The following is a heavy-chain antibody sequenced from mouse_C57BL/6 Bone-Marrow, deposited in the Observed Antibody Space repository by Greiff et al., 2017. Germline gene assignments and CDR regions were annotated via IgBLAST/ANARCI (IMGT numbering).Heavy chain of an antibody. CDR3: ARKKAYGYAMDY. CDR1: GYAFTNYL. D-gene: IGHD1-1*01. J-gene: IGHJ4*01. Sequence: VQLQQSGAELVRPGPSVKVSCKASGYAFTNYLIEWVKQRPGQGLEWIGVINPGSGGTNYNEKFKGKATLTADKSSSTAYMQLSSLTSEDSAVYFCARKKAYGYAMDYWGQGTSVTVSS. V-gene: IGHV1-54*01. CDR2: INPGSGGT.